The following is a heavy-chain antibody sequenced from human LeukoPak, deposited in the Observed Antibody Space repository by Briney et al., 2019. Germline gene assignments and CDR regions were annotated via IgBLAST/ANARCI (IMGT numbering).Heavy chain of an antibody. CDR1: GGTFSYYA. D-gene: IGHD6-19*01. CDR2: ILPIFRTA. V-gene: IGHV1-69*01. Sequence: GASVKVSCEASGGTFSYYAINWVRHAPGQGLEWMRGILPIFRTANYAQRFQGRVTITADESTSTAYMELSSLRSQDTAVYYCARGEQWLLRTNGFDYWGQGTLVTVSS. CDR3: ARGEQWLLRTNGFDY. J-gene: IGHJ4*02.